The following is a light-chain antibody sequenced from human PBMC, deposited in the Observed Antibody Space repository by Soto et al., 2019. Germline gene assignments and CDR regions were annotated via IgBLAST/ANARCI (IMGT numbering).Light chain of an antibody. V-gene: IGLV2-14*01. CDR2: DVS. CDR3: SLYTPSPNSV. J-gene: IGLJ1*01. CDR1: SSDVGAYNY. Sequence: GLTQPASESGSPGQSITISYTGSSSDVGAYNYVSWYQQHPGKAPKLMIYDVSNRPSGVSNRFSGSKSGNTASLTISGIQAADEADYYCSLYTPSPNSVFGTWTKVTV.